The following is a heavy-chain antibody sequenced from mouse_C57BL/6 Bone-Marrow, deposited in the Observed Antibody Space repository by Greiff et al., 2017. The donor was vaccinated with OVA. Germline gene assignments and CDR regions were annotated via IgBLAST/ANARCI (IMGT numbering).Heavy chain of an antibody. CDR2: INPSNGGT. Sequence: QFHLHHPGTELLNPGAQVKLSCKPSGNPFPSSWMPWVKRRPGQGLEWIGNINPSNGGTNYNEKFKSKATLTVDKSSSTAYMQLSSLTSEDSAVYYCARGWYYGMDYWGQGTSVTVSS. D-gene: IGHD2-3*01. J-gene: IGHJ4*01. CDR3: ARGWYYGMDY. CDR1: GNPFPSSW. V-gene: IGHV1-53*01.